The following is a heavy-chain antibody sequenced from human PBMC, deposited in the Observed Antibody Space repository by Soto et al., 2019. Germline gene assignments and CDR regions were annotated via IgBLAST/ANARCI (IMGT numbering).Heavy chain of an antibody. Sequence: GGSLRLSCAASGFTFSYYSMHWVRQAPGKGLEWVAVISYDGSNKYYADSVKGRFIISRDNSKNRLYLQMNSLRAEDTAVYYWAKGPPLDYWGQGTLVTVSS. CDR3: AKGPPLDY. CDR2: ISYDGSNK. V-gene: IGHV3-30*18. J-gene: IGHJ4*02. CDR1: GFTFSYYS.